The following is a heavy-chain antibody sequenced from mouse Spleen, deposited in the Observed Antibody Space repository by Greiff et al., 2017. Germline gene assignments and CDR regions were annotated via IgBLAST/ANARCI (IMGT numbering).Heavy chain of an antibody. Sequence: QVQLQQPGAELVRPGASVKLSCKASGYTFTSYWINWVKQRPGQGLEWIGNIYPSDSYTNYNQKFKDKATLTVDKSSSTAYMQLSSPTSEDSAVYYCTRSGLRLDYWGQGTTLTVSS. V-gene: IGHV1-69*02. CDR1: GYTFTSYW. J-gene: IGHJ2*01. CDR3: TRSGLRLDY. D-gene: IGHD2-4*01. CDR2: IYPSDSYT.